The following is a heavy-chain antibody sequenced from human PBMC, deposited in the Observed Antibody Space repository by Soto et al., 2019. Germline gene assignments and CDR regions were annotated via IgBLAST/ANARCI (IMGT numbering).Heavy chain of an antibody. CDR2: IWYDGSNK. CDR3: ARDKGSSWQKTPNLAMDV. V-gene: IGHV3-33*01. CDR1: GFTFSSYG. D-gene: IGHD6-13*01. J-gene: IGHJ6*03. Sequence: GGSLRLSCAASGFTFSSYGMHWVRQAPGKGLEWVAVIWYDGSNKYYADSVKGQFTISRDNSKNTLYLQMNSLRAEDTAVYYCARDKGSSWQKTPNLAMDVWGKGTTVTVSS.